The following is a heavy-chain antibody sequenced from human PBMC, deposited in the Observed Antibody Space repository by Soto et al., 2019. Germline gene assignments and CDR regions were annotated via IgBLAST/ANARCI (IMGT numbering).Heavy chain of an antibody. CDR2: INHNGST. CDR3: ARSLSSSWWGWFDP. V-gene: IGHV4-34*01. Sequence: QVQLQQWGAGQLKPSETLSLTCAVYGGSFSGYYWSWIRQPPGKGLEWIGEINHNGSTNYNPSLKSRATISVDTSKNQFSLKLSSVTAADTAVYYCARSLSSSWWGWFDPWGQGTLVTVSS. CDR1: GGSFSGYY. J-gene: IGHJ5*02. D-gene: IGHD6-13*01.